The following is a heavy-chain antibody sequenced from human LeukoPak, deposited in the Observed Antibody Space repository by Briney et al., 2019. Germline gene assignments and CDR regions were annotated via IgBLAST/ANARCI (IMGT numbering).Heavy chain of an antibody. CDR1: VYTFTSYG. D-gene: IGHD2-15*01. CDR3: ARDQYCSGGSCYTEWFDP. Sequence: ASVKVSCKASVYTFTSYGISWVRQAPGQGLEWMGWISAYNGNTNYAQKLQGRVTMTTDTSTSTAYMELRSLRSDDTAVYYCARDQYCSGGSCYTEWFDPWGQGTLVTVSS. CDR2: ISAYNGNT. V-gene: IGHV1-18*01. J-gene: IGHJ5*02.